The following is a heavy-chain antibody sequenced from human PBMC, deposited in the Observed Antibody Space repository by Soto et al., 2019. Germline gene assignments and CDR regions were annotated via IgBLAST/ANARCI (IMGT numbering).Heavy chain of an antibody. D-gene: IGHD6-6*01. Sequence: GGSLRLSCAASGFTFSSYGMHWVRQAPGKGLEWVAVISYDGSNKYYADSVKGRFTISRDNSKNTLYLQMNSLRAEDTAVYYCAKDPTRGAARRGAYYFDYWGQGTLVTVSS. CDR2: ISYDGSNK. V-gene: IGHV3-30*18. CDR1: GFTFSSYG. CDR3: AKDPTRGAARRGAYYFDY. J-gene: IGHJ4*02.